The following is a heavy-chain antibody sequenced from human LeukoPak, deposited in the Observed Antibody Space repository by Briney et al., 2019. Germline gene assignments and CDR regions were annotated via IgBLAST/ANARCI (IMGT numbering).Heavy chain of an antibody. CDR2: IYYSGST. Sequence: SETLSLTCTVSGGSMSSYYWSWIRQPPGKGLEWLGYIYYSGSTNYNPSLKSRVTISVDTSKKQFSLTLSSVTAADTAVYYCAREAAAGGFDDYYYYMEVWGKGTTVTVSS. V-gene: IGHV4-59*01. CDR3: AREAAAGGFDDYYYYMEV. J-gene: IGHJ6*03. CDR1: GGSMSSYY. D-gene: IGHD6-13*01.